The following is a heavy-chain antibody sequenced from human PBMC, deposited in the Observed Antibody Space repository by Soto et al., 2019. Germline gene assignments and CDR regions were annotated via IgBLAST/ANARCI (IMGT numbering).Heavy chain of an antibody. CDR2: ISGGGAGT. J-gene: IGHJ4*02. D-gene: IGHD3-22*01. CDR3: AKANIPTYYYDSSGFYGFDC. V-gene: IGHV3-23*01. Sequence: EVQLLESGGDLVQPGGSLRLSCAASGFTFSSYAMSWVRQAPGKGLEWVSAISGGGAGTYYADSVKGRFSISRDNSENTLYLQMNSLRAEDTAVYYCAKANIPTYYYDSSGFYGFDCWGQGTLVTVSS. CDR1: GFTFSSYA.